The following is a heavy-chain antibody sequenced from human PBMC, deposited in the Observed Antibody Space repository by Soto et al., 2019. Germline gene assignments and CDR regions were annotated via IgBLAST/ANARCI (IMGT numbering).Heavy chain of an antibody. V-gene: IGHV1-18*01. CDR3: AREGVAPYYYYGMDV. CDR2: ISTYNGDT. D-gene: IGHD5-12*01. J-gene: IGHJ6*02. Sequence: GASVKVSCKASGYTFTRSGISWVRQAPGQGLEWMGWISTYNGDTNYAQTFQGRVTMTTDTSASTVHMEVRSLRSDDTAVYYCAREGVAPYYYYGMDVWAQRTPVTVSS. CDR1: GYTFTRSG.